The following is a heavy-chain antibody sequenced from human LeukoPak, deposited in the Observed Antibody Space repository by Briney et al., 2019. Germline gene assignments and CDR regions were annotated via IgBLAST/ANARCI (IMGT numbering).Heavy chain of an antibody. CDR3: ARDTTAWVY. D-gene: IGHD4-17*01. J-gene: IGHJ4*02. CDR1: GFTFITYS. V-gene: IGHV3-48*02. Sequence: GGSLRLSCAASGFTFITYSMNGVRQAPGRGVEWVSYISSSSTTIKYADYVKGRFTISRDNANNSLYLQMNSLRDEDTAVYYCARDTTAWVYWGQGTLVIVSS. CDR2: ISSSSTTI.